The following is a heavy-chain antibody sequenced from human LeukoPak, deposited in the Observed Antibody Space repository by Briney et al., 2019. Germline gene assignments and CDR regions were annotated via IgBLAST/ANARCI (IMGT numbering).Heavy chain of an antibody. V-gene: IGHV1-69*15. D-gene: IGHD3-10*01. CDR1: GGTFSSYA. CDR3: ARDMHYYYGSGLDI. Sequence: SVNVSCKASGGTFSSYAISWVRQAPGQGLEWMGRIIPIFGIANYAQKFQGRVTITADESTSTAYMELSSLRSEDTAVYYCARDMHYYYGSGLDIWGQGTMVTVSS. J-gene: IGHJ3*02. CDR2: IIPIFGIA.